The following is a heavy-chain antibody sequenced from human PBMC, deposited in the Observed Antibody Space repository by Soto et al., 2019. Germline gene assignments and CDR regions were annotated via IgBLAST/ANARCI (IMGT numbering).Heavy chain of an antibody. D-gene: IGHD3-3*01. CDR1: GYTFTSYG. CDR2: ISAYNGNT. Sequence: EASVKVSCKASGYTFTSYGISRVRQAPGQGLEWMGWISAYNGNTNYAQKLQGRVTMTTDTSTSTAYMELRSLRSDDTAVYYCARMGFLQGFGVVIIPYYYYYGMDVWGQGTTVTVSS. CDR3: ARMGFLQGFGVVIIPYYYYYGMDV. V-gene: IGHV1-18*01. J-gene: IGHJ6*02.